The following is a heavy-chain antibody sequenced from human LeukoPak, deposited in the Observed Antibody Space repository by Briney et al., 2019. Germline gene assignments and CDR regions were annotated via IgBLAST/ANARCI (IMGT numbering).Heavy chain of an antibody. D-gene: IGHD1-26*01. Sequence: PSETLSLTCTVSGGSISSYYWSWIRQPPGKGLEWIGYIYYSGSTNYNPSLKSRVTISVDTSKNQFSLKLSSVTAADTAVYYCARALSIVGAIFYFDYWGQGTLVTVSS. J-gene: IGHJ4*02. V-gene: IGHV4-59*08. CDR3: ARALSIVGAIFYFDY. CDR2: IYYSGST. CDR1: GGSISSYY.